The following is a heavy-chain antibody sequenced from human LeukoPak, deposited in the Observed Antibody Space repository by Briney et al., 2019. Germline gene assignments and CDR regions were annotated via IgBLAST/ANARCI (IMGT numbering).Heavy chain of an antibody. CDR3: ARELH. Sequence: PGGALKTSCSASGFTVSSNYMKWVRQAPGKGLEWVSVIYSGGTTYYADSVKGRFTISRDNFKNTLYLQMNSLGAEDTAVYYCARELHLGQGTLVTVSS. J-gene: IGHJ4*02. CDR2: IYSGGTT. V-gene: IGHV3-66*02. CDR1: GFTVSSNY. D-gene: IGHD1-26*01.